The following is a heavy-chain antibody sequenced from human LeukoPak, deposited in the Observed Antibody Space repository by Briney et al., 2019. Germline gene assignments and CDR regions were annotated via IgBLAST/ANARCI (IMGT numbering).Heavy chain of an antibody. CDR2: ISYDGSNK. J-gene: IGHJ4*02. D-gene: IGHD3-9*01. V-gene: IGHV3-30*04. Sequence: PGGSLRLSCAVSGFTFSSYAMHWVRQAPGKGLEWVAVISYDGSNKYYADSVKGRFTISRDNSKNTLYLQMNSLRAEDTAVYYCARDGTSILTGYFDYWGQGTLVTVSS. CDR3: ARDGTSILTGYFDY. CDR1: GFTFSSYA.